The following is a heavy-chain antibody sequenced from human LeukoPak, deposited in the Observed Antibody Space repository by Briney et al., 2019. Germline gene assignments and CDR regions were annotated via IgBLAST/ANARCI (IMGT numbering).Heavy chain of an antibody. V-gene: IGHV3-11*04. Sequence: GGSLRLSCAASGFTFSDYYMSRIRQAPGKGLEWVSYISSSGSTIYYADSVKGRFTISRDNAKNSLYLQMNSLRAEDTAVYYCARSRFYDYVWGSYLYAFDIWGQGTMVTVSS. CDR2: ISSSGSTI. CDR3: ARSRFYDYVWGSYLYAFDI. D-gene: IGHD3-16*02. CDR1: GFTFSDYY. J-gene: IGHJ3*02.